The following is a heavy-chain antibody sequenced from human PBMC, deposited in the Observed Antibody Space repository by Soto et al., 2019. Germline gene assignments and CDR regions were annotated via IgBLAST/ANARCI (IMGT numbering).Heavy chain of an antibody. Sequence: QVQLQESGPGVVRPSQTLSLTFTVSGYSIRRVGYYLTLIRQHPGKGLYWLGYIYYTRNTYYNPSLKSRLTISLDTSKNHFSLNLNSVTAADTAIYYCATGMAQEGDYGEIYSYYGMEVWGQGTTVIVSS. V-gene: IGHV4-31*03. CDR1: GYSIRRVGYY. CDR2: IYYTRNT. D-gene: IGHD4-17*01. CDR3: ATGMAQEGDYGEIYSYYGMEV. J-gene: IGHJ6*02.